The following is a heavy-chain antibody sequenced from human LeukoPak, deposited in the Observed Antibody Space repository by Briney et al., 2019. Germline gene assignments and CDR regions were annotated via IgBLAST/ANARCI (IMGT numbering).Heavy chain of an antibody. CDR3: TTDIFDALTRDY. CDR2: ISYDGSNK. J-gene: IGHJ4*02. CDR1: GFTFSSYA. Sequence: PGRSLRLSCAASGFTFSSYAMHWVRQAPGKGLEWVAVISYDGSNKYYADSVKGRFTISRDNSKNTLYLQMNSLRAEDTAVYYCTTDIFDALTRDYWGQGTLVTVSS. D-gene: IGHD2/OR15-2a*01. V-gene: IGHV3-30-3*01.